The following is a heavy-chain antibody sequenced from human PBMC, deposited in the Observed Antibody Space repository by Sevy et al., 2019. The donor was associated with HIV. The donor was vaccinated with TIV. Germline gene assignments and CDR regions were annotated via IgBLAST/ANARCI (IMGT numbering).Heavy chain of an antibody. J-gene: IGHJ4*02. V-gene: IGHV3-30*02. CDR1: GFIFRNYA. CDR3: AREDYYDSSNYYFDY. Sequence: GGSLRLSCAASGFIFRNYAMHWVRQAPGQGLEWLAFIRYDGSNKQYEDSVKGRFTISRDNSKNTLYLQMNSLRAEDTAVYYCAREDYYDSSNYYFDYWGQGTLVTVSS. CDR2: IRYDGSNK. D-gene: IGHD3-22*01.